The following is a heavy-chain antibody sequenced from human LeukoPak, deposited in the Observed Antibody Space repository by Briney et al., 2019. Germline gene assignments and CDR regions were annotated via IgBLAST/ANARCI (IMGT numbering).Heavy chain of an antibody. CDR3: ARDVWQLVLSYAFDI. V-gene: IGHV3-11*01. CDR1: GFPFSDYY. Sequence: PGGSLRLSCAASGFPFSDYYMSWIRQAPGKGLEWVSYISSSGSTIYYAASVKGRFTISRDNAKNSLYLQMNSLRAEDTAVYYCARDVWQLVLSYAFDIWGQGTMVTVSS. D-gene: IGHD6-13*01. J-gene: IGHJ3*02. CDR2: ISSSGSTI.